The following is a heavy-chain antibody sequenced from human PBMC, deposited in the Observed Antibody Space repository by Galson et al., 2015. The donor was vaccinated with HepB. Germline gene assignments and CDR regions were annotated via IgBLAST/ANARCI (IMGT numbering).Heavy chain of an antibody. Sequence: QSGAEVKKPGESLKISCQGSGYIFTNYWIGWVRQMPGKGLEWMGIIYPADSDTKYSPSFQGQVTISADKSINTAYLQWSSLKASDSAIYYCARPDPYSSNWNVLHWGQGTLVTVSS. CDR2: IYPADSDT. V-gene: IGHV5-51*01. CDR1: GYIFTNYW. J-gene: IGHJ4*02. CDR3: ARPDPYSSNWNVLH. D-gene: IGHD6-13*01.